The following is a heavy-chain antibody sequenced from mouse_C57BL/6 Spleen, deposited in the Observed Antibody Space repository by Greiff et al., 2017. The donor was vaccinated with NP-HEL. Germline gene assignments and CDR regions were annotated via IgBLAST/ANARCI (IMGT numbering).Heavy chain of an antibody. J-gene: IGHJ1*03. D-gene: IGHD1-1*01. CDR2: IDPETGGT. CDR1: GYTFTDYE. V-gene: IGHV1-15*01. CDR3: TRFITVYFDV. Sequence: QVQLQQSGAELVRPGASVTLSCKASGYTFTDYEMHWVKQTPVHGLEWIGAIDPETGGTAYNQKFKGKAILTADKSSSTAYMELRSLTSEDSAVYYCTRFITVYFDVWGTGTTVTVSS.